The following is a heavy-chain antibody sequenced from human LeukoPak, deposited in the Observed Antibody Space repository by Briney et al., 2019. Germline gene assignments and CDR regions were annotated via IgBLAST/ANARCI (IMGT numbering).Heavy chain of an antibody. Sequence: PGGSLRLSCAASGFTFSSYWMSWVRQAPGKGLEWVANIKQDGSEKYYVDSVKGRFTISRDNAKNSLYLQMNSLRAEDTAVYYCARHESPRGWIQLWSHYYYYMDVWGKGTTVTVSS. CDR1: GFTFSSYW. CDR2: IKQDGSEK. CDR3: ARHESPRGWIQLWSHYYYYMDV. D-gene: IGHD5-18*01. V-gene: IGHV3-7*01. J-gene: IGHJ6*03.